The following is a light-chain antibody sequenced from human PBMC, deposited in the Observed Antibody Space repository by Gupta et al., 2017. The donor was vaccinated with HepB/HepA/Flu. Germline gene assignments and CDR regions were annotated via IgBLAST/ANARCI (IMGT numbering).Light chain of an antibody. J-gene: IGLJ2*01. CDR3: QYYDSSLSCCGVV. Sequence: QSVLTQPPSVSGAPGQRVTISCTGSSSNIGAGYDVHWYQQLPGTAPKLLIYGNSNRPSGGPDRISGSQSGTSASLAITGLQAEDEAEYYCQYYDSSLSCCGVVFGGGTKLTVL. CDR1: SSNIGAGYD. V-gene: IGLV1-40*01. CDR2: GNS.